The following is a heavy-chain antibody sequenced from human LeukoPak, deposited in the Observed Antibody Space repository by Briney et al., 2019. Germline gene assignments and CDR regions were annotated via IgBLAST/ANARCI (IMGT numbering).Heavy chain of an antibody. Sequence: GGSLRLSCAASGFSLSGYWMHWVRQSPGKGLVWVSRINTDGSSTSYADSVKGRFTISRDNAKNTLYLQMNSLRAEDTAVYYCARDDRAGLIDYWGQGTLVTVSS. D-gene: IGHD6-19*01. CDR2: INTDGSST. V-gene: IGHV3-74*01. J-gene: IGHJ4*02. CDR1: GFSLSGYW. CDR3: ARDDRAGLIDY.